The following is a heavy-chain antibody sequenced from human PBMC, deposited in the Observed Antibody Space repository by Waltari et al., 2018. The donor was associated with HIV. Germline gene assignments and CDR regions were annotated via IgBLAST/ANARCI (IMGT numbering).Heavy chain of an antibody. Sequence: EVQLVESGGGSVEPGGSLRLFCAASGLTFSNAWMNWVRQAPGKGPEWVGRMKSKADGGTTDYAAPVKGRFILSRDDSKNMLYLQMNSLKTEDTAVYYCTTSNTYYYDSSGKIYYYYNAMDVWGQGTTVTVSS. D-gene: IGHD3-22*01. CDR1: GLTFSNAW. J-gene: IGHJ6*02. CDR3: TTSNTYYYDSSGKIYYYYNAMDV. V-gene: IGHV3-15*01. CDR2: MKSKADGGTT.